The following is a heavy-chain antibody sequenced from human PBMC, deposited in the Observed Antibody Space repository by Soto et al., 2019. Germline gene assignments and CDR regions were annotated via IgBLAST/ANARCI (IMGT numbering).Heavy chain of an antibody. D-gene: IGHD2-2*01. CDR2: FDPEDGET. V-gene: IGHV1-24*01. CDR3: ATLRTDRDIVVVPAANGASDP. CDR1: GYTLTELS. Sequence: ASVKVSCKVSGYTLTELSMHWVRQAPGKGLEWMGGFDPEDGETIYAQKFQGRVTMTEDTSTDTAYMELSSLRSEDTAVYYCATLRTDRDIVVVPAANGASDPWGQGTLVTVSS. J-gene: IGHJ5*02.